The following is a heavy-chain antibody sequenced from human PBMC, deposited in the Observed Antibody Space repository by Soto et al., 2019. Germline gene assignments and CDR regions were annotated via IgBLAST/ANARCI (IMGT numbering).Heavy chain of an antibody. CDR3: ARGGIH. D-gene: IGHD3-16*01. V-gene: IGHV3-48*03. Sequence: GGSLRLSCVASGYTFNSHEMNWVRQAPGKGLEWISSISGSGTTNYAESVKGRFTISRDNAHKSLFLEMKDLRVEDTAVYYCARGGIHWGQGTLVTVS. CDR1: GYTFNSHE. J-gene: IGHJ4*02. CDR2: ISGSGTT.